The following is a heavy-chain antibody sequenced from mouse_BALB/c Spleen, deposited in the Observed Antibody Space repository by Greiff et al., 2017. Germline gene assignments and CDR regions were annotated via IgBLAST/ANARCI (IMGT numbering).Heavy chain of an antibody. CDR2: INPSTGYT. J-gene: IGHJ2*01. Sequence: QVQLQQSGAELAKPGASVKMSCKASGYTFTSYWMHWVKQRPGQGLEWIGYINPSTGYTEYNQKFKDKATLTADKSSSTAYMQLSSLTSEDSAVYYCARSPTTVVAGDFDYWGQGTTLTVSS. D-gene: IGHD1-1*01. V-gene: IGHV1-7*01. CDR3: ARSPTTVVAGDFDY. CDR1: GYTFTSYW.